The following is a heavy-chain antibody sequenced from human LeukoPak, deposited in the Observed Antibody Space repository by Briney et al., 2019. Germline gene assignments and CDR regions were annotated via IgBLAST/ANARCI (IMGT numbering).Heavy chain of an antibody. CDR1: GGSFSSYY. D-gene: IGHD2-15*01. CDR3: AREGVVGAYGHFDY. CDR2: INHSGST. V-gene: IGHV4-34*01. J-gene: IGHJ4*02. Sequence: SETLSLTCAVYGGSFSSYYWSWIRQPPGKGLEWIGEINHSGSTNYNPSLKSRVTISVDTSKNQFSLKLSSVTAADTAVYYCAREGVVGAYGHFDYWGQGTLVTVSS.